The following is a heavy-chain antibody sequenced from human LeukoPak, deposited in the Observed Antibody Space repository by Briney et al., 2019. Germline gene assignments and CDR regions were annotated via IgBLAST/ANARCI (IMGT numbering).Heavy chain of an antibody. D-gene: IGHD1-26*01. CDR1: GFTFSNYA. CDR3: AREAGLGIVGAFDY. J-gene: IGHJ4*02. CDR2: ISYDGSKE. V-gene: IGHV3-30-3*01. Sequence: PGGSLRLSCAVSGFTFSNYAMNWVRQAPGKGLEWVATISYDGSKEYYADSVKGRFTISRDISKNTLFLQMNSLRAEDTAVYYCAREAGLGIVGAFDYWGQGTLVTVSS.